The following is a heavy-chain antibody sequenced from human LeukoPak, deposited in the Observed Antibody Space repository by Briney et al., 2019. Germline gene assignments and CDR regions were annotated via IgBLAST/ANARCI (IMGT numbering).Heavy chain of an antibody. J-gene: IGHJ4*02. CDR3: AKGGSLGFDY. V-gene: IGHV3-30*02. Sequence: ELVAVILYDGNNKSSAVSVKGRFTISRDNSKNTLFLQMNTLRAEDTAVYYCAKGGSLGFDYWGQGTLVTVSS. CDR2: ILYDGNNK. D-gene: IGHD7-27*01.